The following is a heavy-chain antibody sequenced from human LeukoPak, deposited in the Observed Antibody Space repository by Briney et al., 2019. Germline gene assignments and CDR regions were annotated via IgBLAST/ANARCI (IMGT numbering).Heavy chain of an antibody. V-gene: IGHV4-39*07. Sequence: SETLSLTCTVSGGSISSSSYYWGWIRQPPGKGLEWIGSIYYSGSTYYNPSLKSRVTISVDTSKNQFSLKLSSVTAADTAVYYCARVARGLVPAAMVFDYWGQGTLVTVSS. CDR3: ARVARGLVPAAMVFDY. D-gene: IGHD2-2*01. CDR1: GGSISSSSYY. CDR2: IYYSGST. J-gene: IGHJ4*02.